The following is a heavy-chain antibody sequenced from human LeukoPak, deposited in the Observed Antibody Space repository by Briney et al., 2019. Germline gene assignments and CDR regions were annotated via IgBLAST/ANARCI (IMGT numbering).Heavy chain of an antibody. CDR3: ARRSPLGYDAFDI. CDR2: IYPGDSDT. J-gene: IGHJ3*02. D-gene: IGHD6-25*01. Sequence: ESLKISCKGSGYSFTSYWIGWVRQMPGKGLEWMGIIYPGDSDTRYSPSFQGQVTISADKSISTAYLQWSSLKASDTALYYCARRSPLGYDAFDIWGQGTMVTVSS. V-gene: IGHV5-51*01. CDR1: GYSFTSYW.